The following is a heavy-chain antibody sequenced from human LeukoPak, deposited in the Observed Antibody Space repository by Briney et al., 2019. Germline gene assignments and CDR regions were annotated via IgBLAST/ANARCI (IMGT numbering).Heavy chain of an antibody. CDR3: ARDRGGGVQNFQH. CDR2: INPNSGNT. CDR1: GYTFTSYD. V-gene: IGHV1-18*01. J-gene: IGHJ1*01. Sequence: GASVKVSCKASGYTFTSYDINWVRQATGQGLEWMGWINPNSGNTNYAQKLQGRVTMTTDTSTSTAYMELRSLRSDDTAVYYCARDRGGGVQNFQHWGQGTLVTVSS. D-gene: IGHD2-8*02.